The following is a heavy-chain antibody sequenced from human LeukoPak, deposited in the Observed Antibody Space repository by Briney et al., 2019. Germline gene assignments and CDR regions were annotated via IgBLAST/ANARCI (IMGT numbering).Heavy chain of an antibody. D-gene: IGHD3-22*01. CDR2: ISGSGGRT. J-gene: IGHJ4*02. V-gene: IGHV3-23*01. CDR1: GFTFSSYA. Sequence: GGSLRLSCAASGFTFSSYAMSWVRQAPGKGLEWVSAISGSGGRTYYADSVKGRFTISRDNSKNTLYMQMNSLRAEDTAVYYCAKRDSSDYSYYFDYWGQGALVTVSS. CDR3: AKRDSSDYSYYFDY.